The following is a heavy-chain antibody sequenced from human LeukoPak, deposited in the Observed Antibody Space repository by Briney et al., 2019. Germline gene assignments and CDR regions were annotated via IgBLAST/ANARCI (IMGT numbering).Heavy chain of an antibody. D-gene: IGHD6-13*01. CDR2: ISGRSSYI. CDR3: ARGGWQQLDYFDY. CDR1: GFTFSNYS. V-gene: IGHV3-21*01. Sequence: GGSLRLSCAASGFTFSNYSMNWVRQAPGKGLEWVSSISGRSSYIYYADSVKGRFTISRDNSKNTLYLQMNSLRAEDTAVYYCARGGWQQLDYFDYWGQGTLVTVSS. J-gene: IGHJ4*02.